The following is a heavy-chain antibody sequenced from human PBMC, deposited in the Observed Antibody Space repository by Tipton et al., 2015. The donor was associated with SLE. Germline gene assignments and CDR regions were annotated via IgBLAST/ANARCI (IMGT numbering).Heavy chain of an antibody. CDR3: VRHGLVGGYSYTPGGMDV. CDR1: GDSFTSHW. D-gene: IGHD5-12*01. Sequence: QLVQSGAEVKKPGESLKISCKGSGDSFTSHWIGWVRQMPGKGLEWMGMIYLDDSDTRYSPSFQGQVTLSVDKSISTAYLQWRSLKASDTAMYYCVRHGLVGGYSYTPGGMDVWGQGTTVTVSS. J-gene: IGHJ6*02. V-gene: IGHV5-51*01. CDR2: IYLDDSDT.